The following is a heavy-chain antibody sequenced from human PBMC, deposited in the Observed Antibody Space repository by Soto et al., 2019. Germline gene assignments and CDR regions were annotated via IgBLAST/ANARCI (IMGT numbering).Heavy chain of an antibody. CDR1: GFTFTSYV. Sequence: GASVKVSCKASGFTFTSYVISWVRQAPGQGLEWMGWISASNGNTNYAQHLQGRVTMTTDTSANTAYVELRSLRSDDTAVYYCARARPGDTWTYGTNPWIYFDYWGQGTLVTVSS. CDR2: ISASNGNT. D-gene: IGHD2-8*01. CDR3: ARARPGDTWTYGTNPWIYFDY. J-gene: IGHJ4*02. V-gene: IGHV1-18*01.